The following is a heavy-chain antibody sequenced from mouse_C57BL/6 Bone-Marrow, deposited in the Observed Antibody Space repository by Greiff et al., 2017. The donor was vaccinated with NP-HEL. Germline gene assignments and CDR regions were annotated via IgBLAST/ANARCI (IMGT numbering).Heavy chain of an antibody. J-gene: IGHJ2*01. CDR3: ARPSNYPYCFDY. CDR2: ISSGGSYT. Sequence: DVMLVESGGDLVKPGGSLKLSCAASGFTFSSYGMSWVRQTPDKRLEWVATISSGGSYTYYPDSVQGRVTISRDTAKNTMYLKMSSLTSEDTAMYYCARPSNYPYCFDYGGQGTTLTVSA. D-gene: IGHD2-5*01. CDR1: GFTFSSYG. V-gene: IGHV5-6*02.